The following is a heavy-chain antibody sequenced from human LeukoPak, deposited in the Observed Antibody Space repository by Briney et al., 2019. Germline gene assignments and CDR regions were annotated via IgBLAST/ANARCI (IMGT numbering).Heavy chain of an antibody. CDR1: GYTFTGYY. V-gene: IGHV1-2*04. D-gene: IGHD3-22*01. J-gene: IGHJ3*02. CDR3: ARLPHISGYDAFDI. CDR2: INPNSGGT. Sequence: ASVNVSCKASGYTFTGYYMHWVRQAPGQGLEWMGWINPNSGGTNYAQKFQGWVTMTRDTSISTAYMELSRLRSDDTAVYYCARLPHISGYDAFDIWGQGTMVTVSS.